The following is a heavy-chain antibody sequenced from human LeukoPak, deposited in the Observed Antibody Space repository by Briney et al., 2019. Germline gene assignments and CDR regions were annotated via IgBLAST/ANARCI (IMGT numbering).Heavy chain of an antibody. CDR3: ARRLLGTTGTTLGYYGMDV. CDR2: IIPIFGTA. CDR1: GGTFSIYA. V-gene: IGHV1-69*13. J-gene: IGHJ6*02. Sequence: SVNVSCKASGGTFSIYAISWVRQAPGQGLEWMGGIIPIFGTANYAQKFQGRVTITADESTSTAYMELSSLRSEDTAVYYCARRLLGTTGTTLGYYGMDVWGQGTTVTVSS. D-gene: IGHD1-1*01.